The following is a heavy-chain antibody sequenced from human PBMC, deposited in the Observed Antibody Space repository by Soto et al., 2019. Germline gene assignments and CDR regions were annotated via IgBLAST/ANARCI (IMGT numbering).Heavy chain of an antibody. Sequence: PSETLSLTCAVSGASVSITYWWSWFRQPPGKGPEWIGEINHRGSANYNPSLKSRVTISVDISKSQFSLRLTSVTAADTAVYYCARYNAASGTYYFDFWGEGALVTVTS. D-gene: IGHD6-13*01. V-gene: IGHV4-4*02. CDR1: GASVSITYW. J-gene: IGHJ4*02. CDR2: INHRGSA. CDR3: ARYNAASGTYYFDF.